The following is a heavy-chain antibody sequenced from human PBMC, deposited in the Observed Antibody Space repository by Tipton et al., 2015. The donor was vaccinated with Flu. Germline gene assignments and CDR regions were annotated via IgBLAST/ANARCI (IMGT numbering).Heavy chain of an antibody. D-gene: IGHD7-27*01. CDR1: GFTFTDYW. CDR2: IRQDGDEK. Sequence: QLVQSGGGLVQPGGSLRLSCAASGFTFTDYWMAWVRQAPGKGLEWVANIRQDGDEKYYVDSVKGRFIISRDNAKSSVYLQMNSLKDEDTAVYYCARGPPTVVTLGDYWGQGTLVTVSS. V-gene: IGHV3-7*01. J-gene: IGHJ4*02. CDR3: ARGPPTVVTLGDY.